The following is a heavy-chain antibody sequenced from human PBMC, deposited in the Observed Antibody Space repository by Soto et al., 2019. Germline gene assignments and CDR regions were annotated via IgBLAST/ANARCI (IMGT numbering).Heavy chain of an antibody. Sequence: PGGSLRLACAASGFTFSSYGMHWVLQAPGKGLERVAVISYDGSNKYYADSVKGRFTISSDNSKNMLYPQMNSLRAEDTAVYYCAKDSVDIVATITFSLAYWGQGTLVTVSS. CDR3: AKDSVDIVATITFSLAY. D-gene: IGHD5-12*01. V-gene: IGHV3-30*18. CDR1: GFTFSSYG. J-gene: IGHJ4*02. CDR2: ISYDGSNK.